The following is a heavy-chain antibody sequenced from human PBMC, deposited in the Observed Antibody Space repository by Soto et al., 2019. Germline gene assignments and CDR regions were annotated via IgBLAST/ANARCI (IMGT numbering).Heavy chain of an antibody. CDR3: ARADFWSGYYRGRFDC. CDR1: GGSISSYY. J-gene: IGHJ4*02. CDR2: IYYSGST. D-gene: IGHD3-3*01. V-gene: IGHV4-59*12. Sequence: SETLSLTCTVSGGSISSYYWSWIRQPPGKGLEWIGYIYYSGSTNYNPSLKSRVTISVDTSKNQFSLKLSSVTAADTAVYYCARADFWSGYYRGRFDCWGQGTLVTVSS.